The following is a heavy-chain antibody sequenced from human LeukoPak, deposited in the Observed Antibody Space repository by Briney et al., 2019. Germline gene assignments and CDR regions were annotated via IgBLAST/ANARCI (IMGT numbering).Heavy chain of an antibody. Sequence: GSLRLSCAVSGFTFSIYEMNWARQAPGKGLECISYISSGSDTTYYADSVKGRFTISRDNFKNTLYLQMNSLRVEDTAVYYCARGPSGYHNTGGQGTLVTVSS. CDR3: ARGPSGYHNT. V-gene: IGHV3-48*01. D-gene: IGHD5-12*01. CDR2: ISSGSDTT. CDR1: GFTFSIYE. J-gene: IGHJ4*02.